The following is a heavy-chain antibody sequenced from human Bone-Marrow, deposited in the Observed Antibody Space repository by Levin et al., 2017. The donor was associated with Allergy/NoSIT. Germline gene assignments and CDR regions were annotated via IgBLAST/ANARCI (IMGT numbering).Heavy chain of an antibody. J-gene: IGHJ6*02. V-gene: IGHV3-21*01. Sequence: GESLKISCAASGILFSSYDMNWVRQAPGKGLEWVSSISAGGNYIYYAVSVKGRFTISRDNAKNSLFLQMNSLRAEDTAVYYCASWAMYHYDRSAFDYFYYAMDVWGQGTTVTVSS. CDR3: ASWAMYHYDRSAFDYFYYAMDV. D-gene: IGHD3-22*01. CDR2: ISAGGNYI. CDR1: GILFSSYD.